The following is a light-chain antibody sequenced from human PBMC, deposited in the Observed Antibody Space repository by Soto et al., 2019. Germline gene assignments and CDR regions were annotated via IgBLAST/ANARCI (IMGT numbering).Light chain of an antibody. CDR2: DVT. Sequence: QSALTQPASVSGSPGQSITISCTGTSSDVGGYDYVSWYQQHPGKAPNLLIYDVTNRPSGVSNRFSGSKSGNTSSLTISGLQAEDEADYYCSSSTSSSTLLVVFGGGTQLTVL. CDR3: SSSTSSSTLLVV. V-gene: IGLV2-14*01. J-gene: IGLJ2*01. CDR1: SSDVGGYDY.